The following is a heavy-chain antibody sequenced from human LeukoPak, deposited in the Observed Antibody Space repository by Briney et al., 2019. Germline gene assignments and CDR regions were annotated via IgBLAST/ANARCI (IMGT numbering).Heavy chain of an antibody. Sequence: PSETLSLTCAVYGGSFSGYYWGWIRQPPGKGLEWIGEINHSGSTNYNPSLKSRVTISVDTSKNQFSLKLSSVTAADTAVYYCARGKPYTIFGVVISTRKYYFDYWGQGTLVTVSS. CDR1: GGSFSGYY. CDR2: INHSGST. CDR3: ARGKPYTIFGVVISTRKYYFDY. V-gene: IGHV4-34*01. D-gene: IGHD3-3*01. J-gene: IGHJ4*02.